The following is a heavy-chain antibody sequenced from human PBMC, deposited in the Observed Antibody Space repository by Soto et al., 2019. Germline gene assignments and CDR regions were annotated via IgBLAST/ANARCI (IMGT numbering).Heavy chain of an antibody. CDR3: GTSEEMAAILLN. CDR1: GFSFSSYW. J-gene: IGHJ4*02. Sequence: QSGGSLRLSCAASGFSFSSYWMHWVRQVPGKGLVWVSRIKSDGTRRDYAESVKGRFTISRDNAKNTLYLRMISLRVEDTAVYYCGTSEEMAAILLNWGQGSLVTVSS. CDR2: IKSDGTRR. V-gene: IGHV3-74*01. D-gene: IGHD5-12*01.